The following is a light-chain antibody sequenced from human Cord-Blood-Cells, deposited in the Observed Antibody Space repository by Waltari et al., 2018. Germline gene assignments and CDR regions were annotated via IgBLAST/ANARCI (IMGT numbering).Light chain of an antibody. J-gene: IGKJ1*01. Sequence: DIQLTQSSSSLSASVGERVTLTCRTSQSISSYLNWYQQKPGKAPKLLIYATSGLQNGVTSRFSGSGSVTDFTLTISSLQPEDFATYDWKQSYSTGTFGQATKVEIK. CDR3: KQSYSTGT. CDR1: QSISSY. CDR2: ATS. V-gene: IGKV1-39*01.